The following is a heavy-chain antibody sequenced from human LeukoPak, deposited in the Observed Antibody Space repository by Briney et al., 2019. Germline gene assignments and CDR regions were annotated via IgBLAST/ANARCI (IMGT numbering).Heavy chain of an antibody. CDR3: ARRNYGDYDHYFDY. D-gene: IGHD4-17*01. V-gene: IGHV4-4*07. J-gene: IGHJ4*02. CDR2: INTSGST. CDR1: GGSISNYY. Sequence: SETLSLTCIVSGGSISNYYWSWIRQPAGKGLEWIGRINTSGSTNCNPSLKSRVTISVDTSKNQFSLKLNSVTAADTAVYYCARRNYGDYDHYFDYWGQGTLVTVSS.